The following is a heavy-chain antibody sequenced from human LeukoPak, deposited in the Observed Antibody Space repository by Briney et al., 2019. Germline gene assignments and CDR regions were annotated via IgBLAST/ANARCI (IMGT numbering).Heavy chain of an antibody. CDR1: GYSFTSYW. CDR2: IYPGDSDT. Sequence: GESLKISCKGSGYSFTSYWIGWARQMPGKGLEWMGIIYPGDSDTRYSPSFQGQVTISADKSISTAYLQWSSLKASDTAMYYCVRSFPDCSSTSCYAPHWYFDLWGRGTLVTVSS. V-gene: IGHV5-51*01. CDR3: VRSFPDCSSTSCYAPHWYFDL. D-gene: IGHD2-2*01. J-gene: IGHJ2*01.